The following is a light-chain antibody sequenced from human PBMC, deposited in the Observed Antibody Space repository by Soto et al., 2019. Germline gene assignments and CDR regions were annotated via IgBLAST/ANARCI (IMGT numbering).Light chain of an antibody. V-gene: IGKV1-5*03. CDR2: KAS. CDR1: QSISTL. CDR3: QQYSTCPWS. J-gene: IGKJ1*01. Sequence: DIPMTQSPSTLSASVGDRITITCRASQSISTLLAWSQQRPGKAPHLLIYKASSLESGLPSRFSGSGSGTEFTLTISSLQPDDFATYFCQQYSTCPWSFGQGTKVEVK.